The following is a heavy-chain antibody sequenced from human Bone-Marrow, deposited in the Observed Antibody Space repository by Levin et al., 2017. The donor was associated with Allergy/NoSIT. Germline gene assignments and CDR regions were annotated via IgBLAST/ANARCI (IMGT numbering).Heavy chain of an antibody. CDR1: GGSISNTNYY. CDR2: IYNSGRT. V-gene: IGHV4-39*01. Sequence: MSSETLSLTCTVSGGSISNTNYYWGWIRQPPGKGLEWIGSIYNSGRTFYSPSLKSRVTMSVDTSKNQFPLNPSPVTAADTAVYFCVRHKDYGSGEYYYHYMDVWGKGTTVTVSS. D-gene: IGHD3-10*01. CDR3: VRHKDYGSGEYYYHYMDV. J-gene: IGHJ6*03.